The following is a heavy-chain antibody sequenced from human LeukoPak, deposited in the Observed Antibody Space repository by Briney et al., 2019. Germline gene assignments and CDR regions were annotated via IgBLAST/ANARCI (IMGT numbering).Heavy chain of an antibody. CDR2: INPNNGGT. D-gene: IGHD5-18*01. Sequence: ASVKVSCKASGYTFIDYYMHWVRQAPGQGLEWMGWINPNNGGTKYAQKFQGRVTMTRDTSISTAYMELSRLSSDDTAVYYCARTTEGGYTYGYFYYYYMDVWGKGTTVTISS. CDR3: ARTTEGGYTYGYFYYYYMDV. CDR1: GYTFIDYY. J-gene: IGHJ6*03. V-gene: IGHV1-2*02.